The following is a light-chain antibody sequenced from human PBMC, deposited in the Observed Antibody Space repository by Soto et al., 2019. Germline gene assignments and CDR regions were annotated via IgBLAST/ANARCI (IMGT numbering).Light chain of an antibody. CDR3: QQYYSTPGT. CDR2: WAS. J-gene: IGKJ1*01. CDR1: QSVLYSSNNKNY. Sequence: DIVMTQSPDSLAVSLGERATINCKSSQSVLYSSNNKNYLAWYQQKPGQPPKLLIYWASTRESGVPDRFSGSGSGTDFPLNISSLQDEDVAVYYCQQYYSTPGTFGQGTKVEIK. V-gene: IGKV4-1*01.